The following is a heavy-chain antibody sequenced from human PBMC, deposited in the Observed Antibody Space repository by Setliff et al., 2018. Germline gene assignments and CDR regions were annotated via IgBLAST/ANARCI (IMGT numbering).Heavy chain of an antibody. J-gene: IGHJ3*02. V-gene: IGHV4-4*07. Sequence: NPSETLSLTCTVSGGSISNYYWSWIRQPAGKGLEWIGRIYTSGSTNYNPSLKSRVTMSVDTSKNQFSLKLSFVTAADTAVYYCARKGISALSGAFDMWGQGTMVTVSS. CDR3: ARKGISALSGAFDM. CDR1: GGSISNYY. D-gene: IGHD1-26*01. CDR2: IYTSGST.